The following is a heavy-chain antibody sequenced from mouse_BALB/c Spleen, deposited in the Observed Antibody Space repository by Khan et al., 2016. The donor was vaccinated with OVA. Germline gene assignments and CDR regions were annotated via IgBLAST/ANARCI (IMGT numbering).Heavy chain of an antibody. CDR3: TRFITTTTGDYYAMDY. V-gene: IGHV5-6*01. J-gene: IGHJ4*01. D-gene: IGHD1-2*01. CDR2: ISSGGTYT. Sequence: EVKLVESGGDLVNPGGSLKLSCAASGFIFSSYGMSWVRQTPDKRLEWVATISSGGTYTYYPDSVKGRFTISRANAKNTLSLQMSSLKSEDTAMYYCTRFITTTTGDYYAMDYWGQGTSVTVSS. CDR1: GFIFSSYG.